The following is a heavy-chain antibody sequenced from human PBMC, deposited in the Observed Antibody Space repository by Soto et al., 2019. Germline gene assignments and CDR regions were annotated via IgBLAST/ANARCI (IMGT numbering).Heavy chain of an antibody. D-gene: IGHD4-17*01. Sequence: EVQLLESGGGLVQPGGSLRLSCVASGFSFSTYSMAWVRQAPGKGPEWVSGLSHGGAYTFYADSVKGRFTISVDISQNTVYLQMNSLRTEDTAGYYCAKWSGYGDAWGQGTLVTVSS. CDR2: LSHGGAYT. J-gene: IGHJ4*02. CDR1: GFSFSTYS. CDR3: AKWSGYGDA. V-gene: IGHV3-23*01.